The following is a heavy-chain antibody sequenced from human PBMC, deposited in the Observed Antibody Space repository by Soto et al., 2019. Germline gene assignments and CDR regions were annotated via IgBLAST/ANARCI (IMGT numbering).Heavy chain of an antibody. D-gene: IGHD2-21*01. CDR3: GRVVEGTSPHTAPDS. CDR1: GVSIHNSHSF. CDR2: VYHNGGA. V-gene: IGHV4-39*01. J-gene: IGHJ5*01. Sequence: SETLSLTCTVSGVSIHNSHSFWAWIRQPHGKGLEFIGSVYHNGGAHYNSSLKSRVTISVDTAHNPVSLRMRSLTAADTAVYYCGRVVEGTSPHTAPDSWGQGSLGT.